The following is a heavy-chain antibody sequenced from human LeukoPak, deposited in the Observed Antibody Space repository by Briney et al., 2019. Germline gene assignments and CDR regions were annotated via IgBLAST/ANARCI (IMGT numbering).Heavy chain of an antibody. Sequence: KASETLSLTCTVSGVSVSSGSYYWSWIRQPPGKGPEWIGEINHSGSTNYNPSLKSRVTISVDTSKNQFSLKLSSVTAADTAVYYCARRRFLEWLPYARGFDPWGQGTLVTVSS. J-gene: IGHJ5*02. CDR3: ARRRFLEWLPYARGFDP. CDR1: GVSVSSGSYY. V-gene: IGHV4-39*07. CDR2: INHSGST. D-gene: IGHD3-3*01.